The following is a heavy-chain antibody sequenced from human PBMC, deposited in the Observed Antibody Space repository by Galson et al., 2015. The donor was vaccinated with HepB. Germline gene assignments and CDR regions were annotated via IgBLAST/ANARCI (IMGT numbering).Heavy chain of an antibody. J-gene: IGHJ3*02. V-gene: IGHV3-30*18. CDR1: GFTFSSYA. Sequence: SLRLSCAASGFTFSSYAMHWVRQAPGKGLEWLAALSSDGKTKFYADSVKGRFTISGDTSKNTLFLQMNSLRAEDTAVYSCAKEDSAFDIWGQGTMVTGSS. CDR3: AKEDSAFDI. CDR2: LSSDGKTK.